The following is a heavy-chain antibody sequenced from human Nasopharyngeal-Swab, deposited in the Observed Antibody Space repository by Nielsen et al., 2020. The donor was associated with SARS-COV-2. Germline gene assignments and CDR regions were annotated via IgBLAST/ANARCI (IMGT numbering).Heavy chain of an antibody. Sequence: GESLKISCAASGFAVSTNFLTWVRQAPGKGLEWVAVIWHDGSNKYYADSVKGRFTISRDNSKNTLYLQMNSLRAEDTAVYYCARDLTPMVIIYAFDMWGQGTMVTVSS. D-gene: IGHD5-18*01. CDR1: GFAVSTNF. J-gene: IGHJ3*02. CDR2: IWHDGSNK. CDR3: ARDLTPMVIIYAFDM. V-gene: IGHV3-33*08.